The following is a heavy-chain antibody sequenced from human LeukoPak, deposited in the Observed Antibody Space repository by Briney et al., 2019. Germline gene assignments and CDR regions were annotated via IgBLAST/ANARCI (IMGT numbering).Heavy chain of an antibody. V-gene: IGHV3-7*01. J-gene: IGHJ4*02. CDR2: IKQDGSEK. CDR3: ARALYGDYFDY. Sequence: GGSLRLSCAASGFTFSSYWMSWVRQAPGKGLELVANIKQDGSEKYYVDSVKGRFTISRDNAKNSLYLQMNSLRAEDTAVYYCARALYGDYFDYWGQGNLVTVSS. CDR1: GFTFSSYW. D-gene: IGHD4-17*01.